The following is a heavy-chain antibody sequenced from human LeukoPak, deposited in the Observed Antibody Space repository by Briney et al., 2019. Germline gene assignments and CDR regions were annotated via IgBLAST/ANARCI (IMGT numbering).Heavy chain of an antibody. CDR1: GYKFTNYW. D-gene: IGHD5-18*01. V-gene: IGHV5-51*01. CDR2: IYPGDSDT. CDR3: ARLLSHGYGPNRYFDY. Sequence: GESLKISCKGSGYKFTNYWIGWVRQMPGKGLGWMGIIYPGDSDTRYNPSFQGQVTISADRSFSTAYLQWSSLKASDTAIYYCARLLSHGYGPNRYFDYWGQGTLVTVSS. J-gene: IGHJ4*02.